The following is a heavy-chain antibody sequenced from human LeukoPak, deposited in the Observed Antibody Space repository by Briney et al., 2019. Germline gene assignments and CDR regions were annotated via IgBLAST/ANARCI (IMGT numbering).Heavy chain of an antibody. Sequence: SETLSLTCTVSGASISTSSYYWGWIRQPPGKGLEWIGSIYYSGSTYYNPSLMSRLTISVDTSKKQFSLKLSSVTAADTAVYYCAGQRGYSGFGNFDYWGQGTLVTVSS. D-gene: IGHD5-12*01. CDR3: AGQRGYSGFGNFDY. V-gene: IGHV4-39*01. CDR2: IYYSGST. CDR1: GASISTSSYY. J-gene: IGHJ4*02.